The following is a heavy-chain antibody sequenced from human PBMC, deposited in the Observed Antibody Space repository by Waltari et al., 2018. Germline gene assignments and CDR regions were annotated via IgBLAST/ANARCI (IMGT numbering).Heavy chain of an antibody. V-gene: IGHV4-59*01. J-gene: IGHJ4*02. CDR3: ARLAISGHFDY. Sequence: QVQLQESGPGLVKPSETLSLSCSVFGASIKTSYWTWIRQPPGEGLQWVANIFYSGTTHYNPSLKNRVTISLDTSKNEVSLSLTSVTAADTAVYYCARLAISGHFDYWGQGVLVTVSS. CDR1: GASIKTSY. CDR2: IFYSGTT.